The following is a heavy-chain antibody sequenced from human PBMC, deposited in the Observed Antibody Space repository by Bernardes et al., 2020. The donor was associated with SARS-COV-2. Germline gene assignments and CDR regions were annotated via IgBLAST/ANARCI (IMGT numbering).Heavy chain of an antibody. V-gene: IGHV4-4*02. CDR3: AREGATEGFREGFDY. CDR2: IYHSRDT. D-gene: IGHD3-10*01. CDR1: NGFINSNNW. Sequence: SETLSLTCTVSNGFINSNNWWHWVRPAPGKGLEWIGEIYHSRDTNYNPSLKSRITMSVDKSKRQFSLRVTSVTASDTAVYYCAREGATEGFREGFDYWGQGAQVTVSS. J-gene: IGHJ4*02.